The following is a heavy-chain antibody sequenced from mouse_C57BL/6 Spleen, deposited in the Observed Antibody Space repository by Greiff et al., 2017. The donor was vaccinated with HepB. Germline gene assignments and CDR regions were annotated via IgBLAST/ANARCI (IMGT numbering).Heavy chain of an antibody. D-gene: IGHD1-1*01. CDR2: INPSSGYT. CDR1: GYTFTSYW. CDR3: ARDYGSSYRYFDV. Sequence: VQLQQSGAELAKPGASVKLSCKASGYTFTSYWMHWVKQRPGQGLEWIGYINPSSGYTKYNQKFKDKATLTADKSSSTAYTQLSSLTYEDSAVYYCARDYGSSYRYFDVWGTGTTVTVSS. V-gene: IGHV1-7*01. J-gene: IGHJ1*03.